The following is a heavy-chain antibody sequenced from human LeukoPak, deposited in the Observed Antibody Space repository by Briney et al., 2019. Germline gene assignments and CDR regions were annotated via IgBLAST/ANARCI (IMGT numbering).Heavy chain of an antibody. Sequence: GGSLRLSCAASGFTFSSYSMNWVRQAPGKGLEWASSISSSSSYIYYADSVKGRFTISRDNSRSTLYLQMNSLRVEDTAVYYCANNFDYWGQGTLVTVSS. CDR3: ANNFDY. V-gene: IGHV3-21*01. J-gene: IGHJ4*02. CDR2: ISSSSSYI. CDR1: GFTFSSYS.